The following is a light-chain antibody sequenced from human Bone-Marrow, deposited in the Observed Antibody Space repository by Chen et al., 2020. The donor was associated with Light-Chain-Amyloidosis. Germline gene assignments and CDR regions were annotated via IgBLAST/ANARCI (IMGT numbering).Light chain of an antibody. CDR3: QSADSSGTYEVI. J-gene: IGLJ2*01. CDR2: RDT. Sequence: YELTQPPSVTVPPAEGPKPPRSGDDLPTKYAYWYQQKPGQAPVLVIHRDTERPSGISERFSGSSSGTTATLTISGVQAEDEADYHCQSADSSGTYEVIFGGGTKLTVL. V-gene: IGLV3-25*03. CDR1: DLPTKY.